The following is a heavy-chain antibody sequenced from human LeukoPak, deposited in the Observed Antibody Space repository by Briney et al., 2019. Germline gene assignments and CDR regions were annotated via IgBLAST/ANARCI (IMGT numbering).Heavy chain of an antibody. D-gene: IGHD2-15*01. V-gene: IGHV4-34*01. CDR2: INHTGST. CDR1: GGSFSAYY. Sequence: SETLPLTCVVYGGSFSAYYWTWIRQPPGKGLEWIGEINHTGSTSYNPSLKSRVSISVDMSRNQFSLKLYSVTAADTAVYYCARNNIVVVVAATIRLDPWGQGTLVTVSS. CDR3: ARNNIVVVVAATIRLDP. J-gene: IGHJ5*02.